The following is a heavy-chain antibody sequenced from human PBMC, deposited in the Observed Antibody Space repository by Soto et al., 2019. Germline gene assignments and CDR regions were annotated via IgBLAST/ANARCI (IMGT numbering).Heavy chain of an antibody. CDR3: ARLYDSSGYYALGWFDP. CDR1: GGSISSYY. Sequence: PSETLSLTCTVSGGSISSYYWSWIRQPPGKGLEWIGYIYYSGSTNYNPSLKSRVTISVDTSKNQFSLKLSSVTAADTAVYYCARLYDSSGYYALGWFDPWGQGTLVTVSS. D-gene: IGHD3-22*01. J-gene: IGHJ5*02. V-gene: IGHV4-59*01. CDR2: IYYSGST.